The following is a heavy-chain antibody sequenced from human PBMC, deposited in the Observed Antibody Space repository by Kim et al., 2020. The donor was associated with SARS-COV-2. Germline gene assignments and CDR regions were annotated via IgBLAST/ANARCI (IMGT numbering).Heavy chain of an antibody. CDR3: GRDSSGWYRPGGYFDY. D-gene: IGHD6-19*01. J-gene: IGHJ4*02. Sequence: SVKGRFTTSRDNAKNSLYLQMNSLRAEDTAVYYCGRDSSGWYRPGGYFDYWGQGTLVTVSS. V-gene: IGHV3-11*06.